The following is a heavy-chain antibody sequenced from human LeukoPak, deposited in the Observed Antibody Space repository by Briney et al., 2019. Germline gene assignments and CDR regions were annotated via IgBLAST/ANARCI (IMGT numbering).Heavy chain of an antibody. Sequence: GGSLRLSCAASGATFSSYWMSWVRQTPGKGLEWVANMNQDGSGKYYLDSVKGRFTISRDNAENSVFLQMNSLRAEDTGVYYCASPKETTVTNYYYYGMDVWGQGTTVTVSS. D-gene: IGHD4-11*01. CDR1: GATFSSYW. J-gene: IGHJ6*02. CDR2: MNQDGSGK. CDR3: ASPKETTVTNYYYYGMDV. V-gene: IGHV3-7*03.